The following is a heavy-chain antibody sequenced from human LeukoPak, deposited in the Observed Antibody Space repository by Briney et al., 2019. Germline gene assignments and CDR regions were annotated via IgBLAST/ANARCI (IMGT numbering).Heavy chain of an antibody. CDR2: INHSGST. CDR1: GGSFSGYY. Sequence: SETLSLTCAVYGGSFSGYYWSWIRQPPGKGLEWIGEINHSGSTNYNPSLKSRVTISVDTSKNQFSLKLSSVTAADTAVYYCARYGGNVVVPAVLDYRGQGTLVTVSS. V-gene: IGHV4-34*01. D-gene: IGHD2-2*01. CDR3: ARYGGNVVVPAVLDY. J-gene: IGHJ4*02.